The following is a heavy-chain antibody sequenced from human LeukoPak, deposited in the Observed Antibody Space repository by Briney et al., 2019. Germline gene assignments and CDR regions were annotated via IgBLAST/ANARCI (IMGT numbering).Heavy chain of an antibody. J-gene: IGHJ4*02. Sequence: PGGSLRLSCAASGFTFSSYSMNWVRQAPGKGLEWVSSISSSSYIYYADSVKGRFTISRDNAKNSLYLQMNSLRAEDTAVYYCARDYSTTGSLFDYWGQGTLVTVSS. CDR2: ISSSSYI. D-gene: IGHD6-13*01. V-gene: IGHV3-21*01. CDR3: ARDYSTTGSLFDY. CDR1: GFTFSSYS.